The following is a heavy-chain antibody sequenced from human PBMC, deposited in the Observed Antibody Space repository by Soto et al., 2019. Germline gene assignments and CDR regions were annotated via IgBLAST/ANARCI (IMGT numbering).Heavy chain of an antibody. V-gene: IGHV3-30-3*01. CDR1: GFTFSSYA. CDR2: ISYDGSNK. J-gene: IGHJ4*02. D-gene: IGHD3-3*01. Sequence: GGSLRLSCAASGFTFSSYAMHWVRQAPGKGLEWVAVISYDGSNKYYADSVKGRFTISRDNSKNTLYLQMNSLRAEDTAVYYCGKASYDQFHNDYWGQGTLVTVSS. CDR3: GKASYDQFHNDY.